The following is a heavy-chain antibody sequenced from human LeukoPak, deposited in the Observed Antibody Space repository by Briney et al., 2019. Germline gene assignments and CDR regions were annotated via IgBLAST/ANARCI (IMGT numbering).Heavy chain of an antibody. Sequence: GGSLRLSCAASGFTFSSYAMSWVRQAPGKGLEWVSAISGSGGSTYYADPVKGRFTISRDNSKNTLYLQMNSLRAEDTAVYYCARPYYYDSSGYPSYFDYWGQGTLVTVSS. CDR1: GFTFSSYA. J-gene: IGHJ4*02. CDR2: ISGSGGST. CDR3: ARPYYYDSSGYPSYFDY. D-gene: IGHD3-22*01. V-gene: IGHV3-23*01.